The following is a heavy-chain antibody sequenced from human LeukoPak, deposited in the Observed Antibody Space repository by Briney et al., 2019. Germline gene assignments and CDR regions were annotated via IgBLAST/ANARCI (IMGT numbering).Heavy chain of an antibody. CDR1: GGSISSYY. J-gene: IGHJ3*02. CDR2: IYYSGST. V-gene: IGHV4-59*08. CDR3: ARHATDAFDI. Sequence: SGTLSLTCTVSGGSISSYYWSWIRQPPGKGLEWIGYIYYSGSTNYNPSLKSRVTISVDTSKNQFSLKLSSVTAADTAVYYCARHATDAFDIWGQGTMVTVSS.